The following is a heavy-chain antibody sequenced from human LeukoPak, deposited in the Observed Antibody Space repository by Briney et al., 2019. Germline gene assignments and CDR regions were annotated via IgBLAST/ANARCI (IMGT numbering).Heavy chain of an antibody. Sequence: GGSLRLSCAASGFTFSSYGMHWVRQAPGKGLEWVALIWYDGSNKYYADSVKGRFTISGDSSKNTLYLQMNSLRAEDTAVYYCARTYYYDRSGYYYWGQGTLVTVSS. V-gene: IGHV3-30*02. D-gene: IGHD3-22*01. CDR2: IWYDGSNK. CDR3: ARTYYYDRSGYYY. J-gene: IGHJ4*02. CDR1: GFTFSSYG.